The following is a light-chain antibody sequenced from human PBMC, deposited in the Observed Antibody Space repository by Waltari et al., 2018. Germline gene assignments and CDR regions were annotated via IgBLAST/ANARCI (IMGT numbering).Light chain of an antibody. CDR3: NSYAGSSSWV. CDR1: SSDVGFYNY. V-gene: IGLV2-14*01. Sequence: QSALTPPASVSGSPGQPITISCTGTSSDVGFYNYAPWYQQHPGKAPKLMIYDVSERPSGVSNRFSGSKAGNTASLTISGLQADDDADYYCNSYAGSSSWVFGGGTKLTVL. CDR2: DVS. J-gene: IGLJ3*02.